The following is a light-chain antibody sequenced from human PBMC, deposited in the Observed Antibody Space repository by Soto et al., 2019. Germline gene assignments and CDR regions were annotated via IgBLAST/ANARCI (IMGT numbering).Light chain of an antibody. CDR1: QSVSKY. V-gene: IGKV3-11*01. J-gene: IGKJ4*01. Sequence: EIVLTQSPATLSLSPGDRATLSCRASQSVSKYLAWYQQKPGQAPRLLIDDASNRATGIQARFSGSGSGTDFTLTISSLEPEDFAVYYCQQRSNWPPITFGGGTKVELK. CDR3: QQRSNWPPIT. CDR2: DAS.